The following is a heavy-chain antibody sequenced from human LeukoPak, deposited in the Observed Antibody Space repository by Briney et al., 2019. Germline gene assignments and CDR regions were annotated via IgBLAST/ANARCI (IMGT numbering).Heavy chain of an antibody. CDR2: ISGSGGST. CDR1: GFTFSSYA. V-gene: IGHV3-23*01. D-gene: IGHD3-10*01. Sequence: GGSLRLSCAASGFTFSSYATSWVRQAPGKGLEWVSAISGSGGSTYYADSVKGRFTISRDNSKNTLYLQMNSLRAEDTAVYYCAKVPTMVRGVIPFGWFDPWGQGTLVTVSS. CDR3: AKVPTMVRGVIPFGWFDP. J-gene: IGHJ5*02.